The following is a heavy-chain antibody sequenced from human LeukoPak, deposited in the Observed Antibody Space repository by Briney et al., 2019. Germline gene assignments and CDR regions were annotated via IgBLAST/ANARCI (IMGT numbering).Heavy chain of an antibody. CDR3: ARDVFAGYSTHHRFDP. Sequence: ASMKVSCKASGYTFTDYYMHWVRQAPGQGLEWMGWINLSSGGTNYAQKFQGRVTMTRDTSINTAYMELSSLRSDDTAVYYCARDVFAGYSTHHRFDPWGQGTLVTVSS. J-gene: IGHJ5*02. V-gene: IGHV1-2*02. CDR2: INLSSGGT. CDR1: GYTFTDYY. D-gene: IGHD6-13*01.